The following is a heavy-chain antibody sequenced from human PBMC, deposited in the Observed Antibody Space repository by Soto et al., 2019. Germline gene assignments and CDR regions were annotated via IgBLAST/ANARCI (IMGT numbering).Heavy chain of an antibody. CDR3: AKATDMYYYDSSGFGY. CDR2: LSYDGSNK. CDR1: GFTFSSYG. J-gene: IGHJ4*02. Sequence: QVQLVEAGGGVVQPGRSLRLSCAASGFTFSSYGMHWVRQAPGKGLEWVAVLSYDGSNKYYADSVKGRFTISRDNSKNTLYLQMNSLRAEDTAVYYCAKATDMYYYDSSGFGYWGQGTLVTVSS. V-gene: IGHV3-30*18. D-gene: IGHD3-22*01.